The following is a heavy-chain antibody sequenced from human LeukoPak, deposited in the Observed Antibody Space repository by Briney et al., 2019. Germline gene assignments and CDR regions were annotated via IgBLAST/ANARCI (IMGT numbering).Heavy chain of an antibody. Sequence: SETLSLTCTVSGGSISSYYWSWIRQPPGKGLEWIGYIYYSGSTNYNPSLKSRVTISVDTSKNQFSLKLSSVTAADTAVYYCAVSGYDPYYFDYWRQGTLVTVSS. V-gene: IGHV4-59*08. CDR1: GGSISSYY. D-gene: IGHD5-12*01. CDR2: IYYSGST. J-gene: IGHJ4*02. CDR3: AVSGYDPYYFDY.